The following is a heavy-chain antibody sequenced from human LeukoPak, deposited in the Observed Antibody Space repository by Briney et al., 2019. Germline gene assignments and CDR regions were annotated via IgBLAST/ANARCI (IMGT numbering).Heavy chain of an antibody. CDR3: AKSTGPRGDY. D-gene: IGHD1-1*01. Sequence: GGSLRLSCAASGFTFSTYAMSWVRQAPGKGLEWVSTIVDNGGTTYYADSVKGRFTISRDNSKNTLYLQMNSLRGEDTAVYYCAKSTGPRGDYWGQGTLVTVSS. CDR1: GFTFSTYA. CDR2: IVDNGGTT. V-gene: IGHV3-23*01. J-gene: IGHJ4*02.